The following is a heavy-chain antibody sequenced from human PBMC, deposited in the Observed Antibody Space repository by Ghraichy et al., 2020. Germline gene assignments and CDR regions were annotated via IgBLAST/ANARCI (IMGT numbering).Heavy chain of an antibody. V-gene: IGHV1-46*01. CDR1: GYTFSTYY. J-gene: IGHJ4*02. D-gene: IGHD6-19*01. Sequence: ASVKVSCKASGYTFSTYYLNWVRQAPGQGLEWMGILNPIGGSPTYAQKFQGRVSLTRDTSTSTVYMELTSLRFEDTAVYYCARGGHSNGWYFDFWGQGTLVTVSS. CDR2: LNPIGGSP. CDR3: ARGGHSNGWYFDF.